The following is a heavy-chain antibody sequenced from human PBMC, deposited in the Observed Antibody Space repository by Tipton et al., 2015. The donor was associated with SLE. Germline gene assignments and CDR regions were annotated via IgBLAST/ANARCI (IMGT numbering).Heavy chain of an antibody. J-gene: IGHJ6*02. V-gene: IGHV4-59*11. CDR2: IYYSGST. D-gene: IGHD1-26*01. Sequence: TLSLTCTVSGGSITSHFWSWLRQPPGKELEWIGYIYYSGSTVYNPSLQSRVTISVDTSKNQFSLKLSSVTAADTAVYYCARDFSGRDYGMDVWGQGTTVTVSS. CDR1: GGSITSHF. CDR3: ARDFSGRDYGMDV.